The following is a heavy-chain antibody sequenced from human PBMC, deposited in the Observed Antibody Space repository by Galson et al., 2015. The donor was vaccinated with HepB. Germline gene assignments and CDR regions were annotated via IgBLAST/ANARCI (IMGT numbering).Heavy chain of an antibody. CDR2: INTNTGKP. J-gene: IGHJ5*02. D-gene: IGHD4-17*01. Sequence: SVKVSCKASGYSFANYGISWVRQAPGQGLEWMGWINTNTGKPTYAQAFTGRFVFSLDTSVSTAYLQISSLKAEDTAVYYCAREVYDYGSQGWFDPWGQGTLVTVSS. CDR1: GYSFANYG. CDR3: AREVYDYGSQGWFDP. V-gene: IGHV7-4-1*02.